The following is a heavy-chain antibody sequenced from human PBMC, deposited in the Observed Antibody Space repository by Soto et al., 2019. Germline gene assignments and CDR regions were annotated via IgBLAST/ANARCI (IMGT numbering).Heavy chain of an antibody. D-gene: IGHD2-2*01. V-gene: IGHV4-34*01. Sequence: SETLSLTCAVYGASLSDNYCNWLRQPPGKGLEWIGEINHSGNTNYNPSLRSRVTISIDRSKNQFSLKLSSVTAADTAVYYCASRICSSTSCYTDSFDYWGQGALVTVSS. CDR1: GASLSDNY. CDR3: ASRICSSTSCYTDSFDY. CDR2: INHSGNT. J-gene: IGHJ4*02.